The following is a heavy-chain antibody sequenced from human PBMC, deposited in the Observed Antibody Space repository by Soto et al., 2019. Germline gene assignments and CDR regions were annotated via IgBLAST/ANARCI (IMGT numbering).Heavy chain of an antibody. Sequence: EVQPLESGGGLGQPGGSLRLSCAASGFTFSSSAMSWVRQAPGKGLEWVSGINNNGANTYYADSVKGRFTISRDNSKNTLYLQMNSLRAEDTAVYYCAKIPITIRLGMDVWGQGTTVTVSS. J-gene: IGHJ6*02. D-gene: IGHD3-3*01. CDR3: AKIPITIRLGMDV. V-gene: IGHV3-23*01. CDR2: INNNGANT. CDR1: GFTFSSSA.